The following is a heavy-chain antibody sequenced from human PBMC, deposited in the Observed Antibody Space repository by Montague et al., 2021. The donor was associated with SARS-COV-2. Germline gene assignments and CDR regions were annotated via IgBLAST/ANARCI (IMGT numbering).Heavy chain of an antibody. V-gene: IGHV6-1*01. CDR2: TNYRSKWTS. D-gene: IGHD4-17*01. CDR3: VRDTGSAQAGFDA. CDR1: GDSVWSNTAA. J-gene: IGHJ4*02. Sequence: YAISGDSVWSNTAAWNWIRQSPSGGLEWLGRTNYRSKWTSDHATSVEGRISIDPDTSKNQFFLHLRSVTPEDTGVYYCVRDTGSAQAGFDAWGQGTLVTVSS.